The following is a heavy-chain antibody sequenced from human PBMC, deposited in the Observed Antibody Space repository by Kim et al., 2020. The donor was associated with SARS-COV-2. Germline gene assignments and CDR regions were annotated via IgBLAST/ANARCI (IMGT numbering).Heavy chain of an antibody. CDR1: GFTFTNHP. Sequence: GGSLRLSCAASGFTFTNHPMHWVRQAPGKGLEWVAVIAYDGSNRYYVDSVKGRFTISRDNSKNTLFLLMNGLKTDDTGIYYCARERTVEGFSDYTFDHWGQGTLVIASS. CDR3: ARERTVEGFSDYTFDH. CDR2: IAYDGSNR. J-gene: IGHJ4*02. D-gene: IGHD5-12*01. V-gene: IGHV3-30*04.